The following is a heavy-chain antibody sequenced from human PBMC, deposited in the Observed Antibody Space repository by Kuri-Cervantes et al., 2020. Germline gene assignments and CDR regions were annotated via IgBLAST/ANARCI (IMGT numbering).Heavy chain of an antibody. Sequence: GGSLRLSCAASGFTFRSYGMHWVRQAPGKGLEWVAVISYDGSNKYYADSVKGRFTISRDNSKNTLYLQMNSLRAEDTAVYYCASQQQLVPTISWFDPWGQGTLVTVSS. CDR3: ASQQQLVPTISWFDP. D-gene: IGHD6-13*01. CDR1: GFTFRSYG. J-gene: IGHJ5*02. V-gene: IGHV3-30*19. CDR2: ISYDGSNK.